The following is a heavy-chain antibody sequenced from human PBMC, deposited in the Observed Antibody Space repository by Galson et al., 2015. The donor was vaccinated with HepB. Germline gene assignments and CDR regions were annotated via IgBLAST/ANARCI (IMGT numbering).Heavy chain of an antibody. J-gene: IGHJ5*02. D-gene: IGHD1-1*01. Sequence: SLRPPYASSGFTFSNFSMPGARPASGKGLVCHSHINSDERSTKHLDSVRGRFTISRDNANNTLYLQMTSLRAEDTGVYFCARDNLEIQLNWLDPWGRGTLVTVSS. CDR3: ARDNLEIQLNWLDP. V-gene: IGHV3-74*01. CDR2: INSDERST. CDR1: GFTFSNFS.